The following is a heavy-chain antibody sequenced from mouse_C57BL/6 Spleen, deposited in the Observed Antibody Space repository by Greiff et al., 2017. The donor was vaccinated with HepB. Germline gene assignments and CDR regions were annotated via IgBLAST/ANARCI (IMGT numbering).Heavy chain of an antibody. Sequence: EVKLMESGAELVRPGASVKLSCTASGFNIKDDYMHWVKQRPEQGLEWIGWIDPENGDTEYASKFQGKATITADTSSNTAYLQLSSLTSEDTAVYYCTRAASDYWGQGTTLTVSS. CDR1: GFNIKDDY. D-gene: IGHD6-1*01. CDR2: IDPENGDT. CDR3: TRAASDY. V-gene: IGHV14-4*01. J-gene: IGHJ2*01.